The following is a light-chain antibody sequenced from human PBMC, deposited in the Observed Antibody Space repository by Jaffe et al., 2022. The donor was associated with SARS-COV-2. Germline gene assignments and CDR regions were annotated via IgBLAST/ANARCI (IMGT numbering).Light chain of an antibody. Sequence: DIQMTQSPSTLSASVGDRVTITCRASQSISTWLAWYQQKPGKAPKLLMYKASSLESGVPSRFSGRGSGTEFTLTISSLQPDDFATYFCQQYGSYSPWTFGQGTKVEIK. CDR1: QSISTW. J-gene: IGKJ1*01. CDR2: KAS. V-gene: IGKV1-5*03. CDR3: QQYGSYSPWT.